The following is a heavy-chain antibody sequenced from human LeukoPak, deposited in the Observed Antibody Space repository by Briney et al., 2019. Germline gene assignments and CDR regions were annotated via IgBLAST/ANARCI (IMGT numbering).Heavy chain of an antibody. V-gene: IGHV3-74*01. Sequence: GGSLSLSCAASGFTFSKYWMLWVRQAPGKGLESVSRINTDGTVTTYADSVKGRSTVSRDNADNTMFLQMNSVRDEDTAVYYCATKQWLAPPPDSWGQGTPVTVSS. D-gene: IGHD6-19*01. CDR2: INTDGTVT. CDR3: ATKQWLAPPPDS. CDR1: GFTFSKYW. J-gene: IGHJ4*02.